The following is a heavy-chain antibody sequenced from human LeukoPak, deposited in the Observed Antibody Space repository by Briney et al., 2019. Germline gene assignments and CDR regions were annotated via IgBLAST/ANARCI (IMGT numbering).Heavy chain of an antibody. CDR2: IWYDGSNK. J-gene: IGHJ4*02. CDR3: AWGRVWFDY. Sequence: PGGSLRLSCATSGFIFSSYAMSWVRQAPGKGLEWVAVIWYDGSNKYYADSVKGRFTISRDNSKNTLYLQMNSLRAEDTAVYYCAWGRVWFDYWGQGTLVTVSS. V-gene: IGHV3-33*08. CDR1: GFIFSSYA. D-gene: IGHD3-16*01.